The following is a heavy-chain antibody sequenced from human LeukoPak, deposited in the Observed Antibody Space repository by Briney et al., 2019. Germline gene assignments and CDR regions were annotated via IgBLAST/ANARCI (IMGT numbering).Heavy chain of an antibody. CDR1: GFTFSSYG. Sequence: GGSLRLSCAASGFTFSSYGMHWVRQAPGKGLEWVAVISYDGSNKYYADSVKGRFTISRDNSKNTLYLQMNSPRAEDTAVYYCAKDFGEYYDFWSGYYPSYWGQGTLVTVSS. D-gene: IGHD3-3*01. CDR3: AKDFGEYYDFWSGYYPSY. J-gene: IGHJ4*02. V-gene: IGHV3-30*18. CDR2: ISYDGSNK.